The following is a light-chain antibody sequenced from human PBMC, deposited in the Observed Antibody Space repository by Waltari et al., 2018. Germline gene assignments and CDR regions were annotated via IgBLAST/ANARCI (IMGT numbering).Light chain of an antibody. CDR1: SGHSNYA. J-gene: IGLJ1*01. CDR3: QTWGAGIRV. CDR2: INRDGSH. Sequence: QLVLTQSPSASASLGASVTPTCTLSSGHSNYAIAWHQQQAEKGPRYLMKINRDGSHNKGDGIPDRFSGSTSGAERYLTISSLQSEDEADYYCQTWGAGIRVFGTGTKVTVL. V-gene: IGLV4-69*01.